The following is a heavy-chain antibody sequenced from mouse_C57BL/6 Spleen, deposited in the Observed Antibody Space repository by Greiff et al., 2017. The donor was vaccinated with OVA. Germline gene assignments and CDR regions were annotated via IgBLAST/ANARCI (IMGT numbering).Heavy chain of an antibody. J-gene: IGHJ3*01. CDR2: ISSGGDYI. CDR3: TRGGYDYDETGFAY. D-gene: IGHD2-4*01. CDR1: GFTFSSYA. Sequence: EVKLVESGEGLVKPGGSLKLSCAASGFTFSSYAMSWVRQTPEKRLEWVAYISSGGDYIYYADPVKGRFTISRDNASNTLYLKMSSLKSEDTAMYACTRGGYDYDETGFAYWGQGTLVTVSA. V-gene: IGHV5-9-1*02.